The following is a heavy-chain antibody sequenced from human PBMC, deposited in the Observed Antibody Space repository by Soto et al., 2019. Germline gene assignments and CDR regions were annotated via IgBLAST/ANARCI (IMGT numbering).Heavy chain of an antibody. CDR1: GYTLTELS. J-gene: IGHJ4*02. CDR3: ATDSRGLGSFDY. V-gene: IGHV1-24*01. CDR2: FDPEDGET. D-gene: IGHD3-10*01. Sequence: ASLKVSCKFSGYTLTELSIHWVRQAPGKGLEWMGGFDPEDGETIYAQKFQGRVTMTEDTSTDTAYMELSSLRSEDTAVYYCATDSRGLGSFDYWGQGTLVNVSS.